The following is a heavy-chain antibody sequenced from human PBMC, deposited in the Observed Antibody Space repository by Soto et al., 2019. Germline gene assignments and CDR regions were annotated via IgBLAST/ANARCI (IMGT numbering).Heavy chain of an antibody. J-gene: IGHJ5*02. V-gene: IGHV5-10-1*01. D-gene: IGHD6-6*01. CDR1: GYSFTSYW. Sequence: PGESLKISCKGSGYSFTSYWISWVRQMPGKGLEWMGRIDPSDSYTNYSPSFQGHVTISADKSISTAYLQWSSLKASDTAMYYCARQHSSSAPLDPWGQGTLVTVSS. CDR3: ARQHSSSAPLDP. CDR2: IDPSDSYT.